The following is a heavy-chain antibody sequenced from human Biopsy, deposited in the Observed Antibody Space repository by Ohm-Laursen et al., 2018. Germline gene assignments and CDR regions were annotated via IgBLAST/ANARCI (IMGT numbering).Heavy chain of an antibody. CDR1: GFTFNIYA. Sequence: SLRLSCSASGFTFNIYAMNWVRQAPGKGLEWVSTISGTTTKTYYADSVKGRFTISRDNSKNTVSLQMDSLRAEDTALYYCARDYTWNYVGIGYWGHGTLVTVYS. V-gene: IGHV3-23*01. CDR3: ARDYTWNYVGIGY. J-gene: IGHJ4*01. D-gene: IGHD1-7*01. CDR2: ISGTTTKT.